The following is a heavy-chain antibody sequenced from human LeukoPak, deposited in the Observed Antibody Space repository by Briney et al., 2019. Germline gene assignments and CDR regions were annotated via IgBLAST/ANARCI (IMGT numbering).Heavy chain of an antibody. CDR1: SGSMTSSDHY. Sequence: SETLSLTCTVPSGSMTSSDHYWSWIRQPPGKGLEWIGYISYSGGTYYNPSLKGRVTISADTSKNQFSLSLRSVAVADTAVYYCARVGYYDGSGSYYFDYWGQGTLVTVS. D-gene: IGHD3-10*01. V-gene: IGHV4-30-4*01. J-gene: IGHJ4*02. CDR2: ISYSGGT. CDR3: ARVGYYDGSGSYYFDY.